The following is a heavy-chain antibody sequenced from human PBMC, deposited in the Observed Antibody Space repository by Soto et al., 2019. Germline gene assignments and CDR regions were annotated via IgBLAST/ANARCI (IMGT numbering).Heavy chain of an antibody. CDR3: ARLTLAQDTSGYYVFAY. CDR2: IDPTDSYT. Sequence: GESLKISCQASGYSFTTYWISWVRQMPGKGLECMGRIDPTDSYTDYGPSFEGHVTMSVDRSINTAYLEWSSLKASDSAMYYCARLTLAQDTSGYYVFAYWGQGTLVTVSS. J-gene: IGHJ4*02. CDR1: GYSFTTYW. V-gene: IGHV5-10-1*01. D-gene: IGHD3-22*01.